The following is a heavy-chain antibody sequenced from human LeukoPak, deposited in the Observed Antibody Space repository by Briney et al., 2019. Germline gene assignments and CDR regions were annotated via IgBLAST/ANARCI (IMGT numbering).Heavy chain of an antibody. V-gene: IGHV3-23*01. J-gene: IGHJ4*02. D-gene: IGHD5-24*01. CDR3: ARGGDGYNSDLDY. CDR2: ISGSGGRT. CDR1: GFTLSSYG. Sequence: GGTLRLSCAASGFTLSSYGMSWVRQAPGKGLEWVSTISGSGGRTYYADSVKGRFTISRDNAKNSLYLQMNSLRAEDTAMYYCARGGDGYNSDLDYWGQGTLVTVS.